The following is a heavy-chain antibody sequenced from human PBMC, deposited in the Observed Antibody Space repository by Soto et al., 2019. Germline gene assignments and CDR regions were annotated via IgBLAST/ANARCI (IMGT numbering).Heavy chain of an antibody. CDR3: ATAHIRSWDFDY. J-gene: IGHJ4*02. Sequence: ASVKVSCKVSGYTLTELSMHWVRQAPGKGLEWMGGFDPEDGETIYAQKFQGRVTMTEDTSTDTAYMELSSLRSEDTDVYYCATAHIRSWDFDYWGQGTLVTVSS. CDR2: FDPEDGET. V-gene: IGHV1-24*01. D-gene: IGHD6-13*01. CDR1: GYTLTELS.